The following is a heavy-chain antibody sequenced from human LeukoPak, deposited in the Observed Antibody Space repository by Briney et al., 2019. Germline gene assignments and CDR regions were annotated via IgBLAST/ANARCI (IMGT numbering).Heavy chain of an antibody. D-gene: IGHD5-24*01. V-gene: IGHV1-69*05. CDR3: ARAAGDGYNSSPFDY. J-gene: IGHJ4*02. CDR1: GGTFSSYA. Sequence: ASVTVSCKASGGTFSSYAISWVGQAPGQGGEGMGGIIPTFGTANYAQKFQGRVTITTDESTSTAYMELSSLRSEDTAVYYCARAAGDGYNSSPFDYWGQGTLVTVSS. CDR2: IIPTFGTA.